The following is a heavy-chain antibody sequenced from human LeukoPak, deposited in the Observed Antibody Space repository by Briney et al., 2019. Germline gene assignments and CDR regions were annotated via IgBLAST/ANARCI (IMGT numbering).Heavy chain of an antibody. CDR3: ARDVGDGYNFPAAFDI. V-gene: IGHV4-59*12. Sequence: SETLSLTCTVSGGSISSYYWSWIRQPPGKGLEWIGYIYYSGSTNYNPSLKSRVTISVDTSKNQFSLKLSSVTAADTAVYYCARDVGDGYNFPAAFDIWGQGTMVTVSS. D-gene: IGHD5-24*01. CDR1: GGSISSYY. CDR2: IYYSGST. J-gene: IGHJ3*02.